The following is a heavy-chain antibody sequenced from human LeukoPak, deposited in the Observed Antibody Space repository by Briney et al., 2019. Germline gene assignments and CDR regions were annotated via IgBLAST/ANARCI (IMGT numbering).Heavy chain of an antibody. CDR1: GFTFSSYG. CDR2: IWFDGSNK. CDR3: AREGPRGNSQFDY. Sequence: GRSLRLSCAASGFTFSSYGTHWVRQAPGKGLEWVAVIWFDGSNKYYADSVKGRLTISRDNSKNTLYLQMNSLRAEDTAVYYCAREGPRGNSQFDYWGQGTLVTVSS. J-gene: IGHJ4*02. V-gene: IGHV3-33*01. D-gene: IGHD2/OR15-2a*01.